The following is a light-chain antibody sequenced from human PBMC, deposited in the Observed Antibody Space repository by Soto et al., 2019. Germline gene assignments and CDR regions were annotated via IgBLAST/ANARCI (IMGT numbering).Light chain of an antibody. V-gene: IGKV1-12*01. J-gene: IGKJ5*01. CDR3: QQGGSFPIP. CDR1: QDIGSW. CDR2: GAS. Sequence: DIQMTQSPSSVSASVGDRVTITCRASQDIGSWLAWYQQKPGKAPDLLIYGASSLQSGVPSRFYGSVPGTDFTLSISSLQPEDFATYYCQQGGSFPIPFGQRTRLEIK.